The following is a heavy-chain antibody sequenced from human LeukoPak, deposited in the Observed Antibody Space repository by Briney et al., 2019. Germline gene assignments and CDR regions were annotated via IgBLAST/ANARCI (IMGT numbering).Heavy chain of an antibody. CDR3: ARNCGGDSGAFFWY. CDR1: GGSISSYY. Sequence: SETLSLTCTVSGGSISSYYSSWVRQPPGKGLERIAYINYSGNTNYNPSLKSRVTISVDTSKNQFSLKLRSVTAADTAVYYCARNCGGDSGAFFWYWGQGILVTVS. V-gene: IGHV4-59*08. J-gene: IGHJ4*02. CDR2: INYSGNT. D-gene: IGHD2-21*02.